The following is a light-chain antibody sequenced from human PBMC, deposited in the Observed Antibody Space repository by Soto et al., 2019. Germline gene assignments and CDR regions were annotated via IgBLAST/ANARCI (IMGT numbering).Light chain of an antibody. CDR2: GAS. V-gene: IGKV3-15*01. J-gene: IGKJ1*01. Sequence: EIVMTQSPATLSVSPGERATLSCRASQSVNSNLAWYQQKPGQAPRLLIYGASTRATGIPARFSGSGSGTEFTLTISSLQSEDFAVYYCQQRRYWPVTFGQGTKVEIK. CDR1: QSVNSN. CDR3: QQRRYWPVT.